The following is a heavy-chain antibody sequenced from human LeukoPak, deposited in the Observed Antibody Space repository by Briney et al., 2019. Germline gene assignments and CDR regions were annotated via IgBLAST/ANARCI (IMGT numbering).Heavy chain of an antibody. V-gene: IGHV4-34*01. CDR1: GGSFSGYY. CDR2: INHSGST. CDR3: ARGLGYCSGGSCYLDY. Sequence: SETLSLTCAVYGGSFSGYYWSWFRRPPGKGRGWMGAINHSGSTNYNPSLKSRVTISVDTSKNQFSLKLSSVTAADTAVYYCARGLGYCSGGSCYLDYWGQGTLVTVSS. J-gene: IGHJ4*02. D-gene: IGHD2-15*01.